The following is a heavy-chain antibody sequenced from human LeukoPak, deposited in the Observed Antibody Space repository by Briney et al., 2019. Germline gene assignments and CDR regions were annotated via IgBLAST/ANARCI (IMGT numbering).Heavy chain of an antibody. V-gene: IGHV1-18*01. CDR2: ISAYNGNT. J-gene: IGHJ4*02. D-gene: IGHD4-17*01. CDR3: ARAWLYGDSLIPFDY. CDR1: GYTFTSYG. Sequence: AASVKVSCKASGYTFTSYGISWVRQAPGQGLEWMGWISAYNGNTNYAQKLQGRVTMTTDTSTSTAYMELRSLRSDDTAVYYCARAWLYGDSLIPFDYWGQGTLVTVSS.